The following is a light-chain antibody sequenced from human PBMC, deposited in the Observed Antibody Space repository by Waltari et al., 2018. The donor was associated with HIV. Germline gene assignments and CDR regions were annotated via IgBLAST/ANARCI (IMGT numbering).Light chain of an antibody. Sequence: QSALTQPASVSGSPGQSITISCTGTSSDVGGYNYVSWYQQHPGKAPKLMSYEVSNRPSGGSNRFSGSKSGNTASLTISGLQAEDEADYYCSSYTSSSTHNYVFGTGTKVTVL. CDR1: SSDVGGYNY. CDR2: EVS. V-gene: IGLV2-14*01. CDR3: SSYTSSSTHNYV. J-gene: IGLJ1*01.